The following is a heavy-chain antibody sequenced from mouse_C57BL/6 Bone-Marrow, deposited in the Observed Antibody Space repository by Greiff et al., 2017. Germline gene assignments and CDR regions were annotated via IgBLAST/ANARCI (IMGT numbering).Heavy chain of an antibody. Sequence: DVKLVESGGGLVQPGGSLKLSYAASGFTFSDYYMYWVRQTPEKRLEWVAYISNGGGNTYYPDTVKGRFTISRDNAKNTLYLQMSRLKSEDTAMYYCARPGYYYGSFAYWGQGTLVTVSA. V-gene: IGHV5-12*01. CDR2: ISNGGGNT. CDR1: GFTFSDYY. CDR3: ARPGYYYGSFAY. J-gene: IGHJ3*01. D-gene: IGHD1-1*01.